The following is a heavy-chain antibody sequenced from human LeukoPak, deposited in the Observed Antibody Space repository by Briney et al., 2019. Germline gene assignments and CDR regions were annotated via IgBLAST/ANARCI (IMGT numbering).Heavy chain of an antibody. D-gene: IGHD6-6*01. V-gene: IGHV4-61*09. Sequence: SETLSLTCTVSGGSISTGSYCWSWIRQPAGKGLEWIGHIYTSGNTNYNPSLKSRVTISVDTSKNQFSLKLSSVTAADTAVYYCARKYSSSSGFDYWGQGTLVTVSS. J-gene: IGHJ4*02. CDR3: ARKYSSSSGFDY. CDR1: GGSISTGSYC. CDR2: IYTSGNT.